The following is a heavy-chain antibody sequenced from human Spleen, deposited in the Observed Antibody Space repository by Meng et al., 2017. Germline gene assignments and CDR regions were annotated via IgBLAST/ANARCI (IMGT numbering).Heavy chain of an antibody. CDR2: IGFDGTIK. J-gene: IGHJ6*02. CDR3: ARDRVHLTVPGVFYSMDV. V-gene: IGHV3-33*01. D-gene: IGHD6-19*01. CDR1: GFTFKKYG. Sequence: SLKISRAASGFTFKKYGIHWVRQAPGKGLEWVAVIGFDGTIKNYADSVKGRFTISRDNSRNTVSLQMNSLRDDDTAVYYCARDRVHLTVPGVFYSMDVWGQGTTVTVSS.